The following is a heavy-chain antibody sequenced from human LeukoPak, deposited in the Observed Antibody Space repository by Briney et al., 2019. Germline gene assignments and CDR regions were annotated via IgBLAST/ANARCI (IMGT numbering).Heavy chain of an antibody. V-gene: IGHV4-4*07. J-gene: IGHJ4*02. CDR1: GGSISSYY. Sequence: SETLSLTCTVSGGSISSYYWSWIRQPAGKGLEWIGRIYTSGSTNYNPSLKSRVTISVDKSKNQLSLKLSSVTAADTAVYYCARINSGSFDFDYWGQGTLVTVSS. CDR2: IYTSGST. D-gene: IGHD1-26*01. CDR3: ARINSGSFDFDY.